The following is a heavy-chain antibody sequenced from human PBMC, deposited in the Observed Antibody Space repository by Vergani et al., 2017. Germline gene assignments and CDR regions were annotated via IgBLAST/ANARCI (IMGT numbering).Heavy chain of an antibody. CDR2: IGKDGINT. V-gene: IGHV3-30*02. CDR1: GFTFSNFG. J-gene: IGHJ5*02. CDR3: AKYLRDSTDGLPVS. D-gene: IGHD2-21*02. Sequence: QVQLVESAGGVVQPGGSLRLSCAAPGFTFSNFGMHWICQAPGKGLEWLAYIGKDGINTRYRDAVKGLFTVSRDNSKDILYLQMDSLRSEDTALYYGAKYLRDSTDGLPVSWGPGALVFVSS.